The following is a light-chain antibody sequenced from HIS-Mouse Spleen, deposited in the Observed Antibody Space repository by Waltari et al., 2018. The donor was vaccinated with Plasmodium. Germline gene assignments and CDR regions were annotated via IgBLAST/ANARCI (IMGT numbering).Light chain of an antibody. CDR2: EVS. CDR3: SSYTSSSTWV. Sequence: QSALTQPASVSGSPGQSITISCTGTRREVGGYNYVSWYQQHPGTAPKLMIYEVSNRPSGVSNRFSGSKSGNTASLTISGLQAEDEADYYCSSYTSSSTWVFGGGTKLTVL. V-gene: IGLV2-14*01. CDR1: RREVGGYNY. J-gene: IGLJ3*02.